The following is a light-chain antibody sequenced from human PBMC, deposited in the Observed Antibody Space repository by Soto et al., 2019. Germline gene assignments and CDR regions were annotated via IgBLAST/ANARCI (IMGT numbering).Light chain of an antibody. V-gene: IGKV1-33*01. Sequence: DIQMTQSPSSLSASTGDRVTITCQASQDIKNFLSWFQQKPGKAPKLLIYDSTILESGVPSRFSASGSGTVFTFTISNLQPEDIATYYCQQTSSAPFTFGPGTKVDIK. CDR2: DST. CDR1: QDIKNF. J-gene: IGKJ3*01. CDR3: QQTSSAPFT.